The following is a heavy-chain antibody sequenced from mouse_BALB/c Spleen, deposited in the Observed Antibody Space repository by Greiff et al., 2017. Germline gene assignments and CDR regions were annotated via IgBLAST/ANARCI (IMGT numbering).Heavy chain of an antibody. Sequence: EVQRVESGPGLVKPSQSLSLTCSVTGYSITSGYYWNWIRQFPGNKLEWMGYISYDGSNNYNPSLKNRISITRDTSKNQFFLKLNSVTTEDTATYYCARGYGNYVDYAMDYWGQGTSVTVSS. D-gene: IGHD2-10*02. CDR1: GYSITSGYY. V-gene: IGHV3-6*02. CDR2: ISYDGSN. CDR3: ARGYGNYVDYAMDY. J-gene: IGHJ4*01.